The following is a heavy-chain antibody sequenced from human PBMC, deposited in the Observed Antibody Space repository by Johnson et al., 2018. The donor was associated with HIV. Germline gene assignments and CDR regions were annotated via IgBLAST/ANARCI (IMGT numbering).Heavy chain of an antibody. CDR2: IWYDGSNK. J-gene: IGHJ3*02. CDR3: ARNRYYYDSSGYYPGAFDI. Sequence: VQLVESGGGLVKPGGSLRLSCAASGFTFSSYGMHWVRQAPGKGLEWVAVIWYDGSNKYYADSVKGRFTISRDNSKNTLYLQMNSLRAEDTAVYYCARNRYYYDSSGYYPGAFDIWGQGTMVTVSS. CDR1: GFTFSSYG. V-gene: IGHV3-33*08. D-gene: IGHD3-22*01.